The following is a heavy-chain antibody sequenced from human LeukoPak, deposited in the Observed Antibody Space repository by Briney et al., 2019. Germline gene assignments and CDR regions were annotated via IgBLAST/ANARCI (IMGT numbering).Heavy chain of an antibody. CDR1: GFTFSSYS. J-gene: IGHJ3*02. V-gene: IGHV3-21*01. CDR2: ISSSSSYI. D-gene: IGHD3-3*01. CDR3: ARVKYDFWSGYFDDAFDI. Sequence: GGSLRLSCAASGFTFSSYSMNWVRQAPGKGLEWVSSISSSSSYIYYADSVKGRFTISRDNAKNSLYLQMNSLRAEDTAVYYCARVKYDFWSGYFDDAFDIWGQGTMVTVSS.